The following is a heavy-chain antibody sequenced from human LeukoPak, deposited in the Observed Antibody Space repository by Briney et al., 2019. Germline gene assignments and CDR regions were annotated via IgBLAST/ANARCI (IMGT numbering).Heavy chain of an antibody. CDR2: IYYSGST. J-gene: IGHJ4*02. V-gene: IGHV4-59*01. D-gene: IGHD3-16*01. Sequence: SETLSLTCTVSGGSISSYYWSWLRQPPGKGLEWIGYIYYSGSTNYNPSLKSRVTISVDTSKNQFSLKLSSVTAADTVVYYCASGTDYGYVTFDYWGQGTLVPVSS. CDR3: ASGTDYGYVTFDY. CDR1: GGSISSYY.